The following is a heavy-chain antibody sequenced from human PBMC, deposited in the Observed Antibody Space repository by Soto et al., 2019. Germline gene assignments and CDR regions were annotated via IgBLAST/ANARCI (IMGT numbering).Heavy chain of an antibody. CDR1: GGSISSGGYY. CDR3: ARDAGLAAAPAAPNFDY. CDR2: IYYSGST. V-gene: IGHV4-31*03. D-gene: IGHD6-13*01. Sequence: SETLSLTCTVSGGSISSGGYYWSWIRQHPGKGLEWIGYIYYSGSTYYNPSLKSRVTISVDTSKNQFSLKLSSVTAADTAVYYCARDAGLAAAPAAPNFDYWGQGTLVTVSS. J-gene: IGHJ4*02.